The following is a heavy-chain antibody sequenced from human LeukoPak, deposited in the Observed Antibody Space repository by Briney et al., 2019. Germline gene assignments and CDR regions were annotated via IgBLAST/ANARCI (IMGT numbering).Heavy chain of an antibody. V-gene: IGHV3-48*03. CDR3: ARSHMYGGYGEDI. J-gene: IGHJ3*02. D-gene: IGHD2-15*01. CDR1: GFTFNTYG. CDR2: INSVGGTT. Sequence: GGSLRLSCVASGFTFNTYGMNWFRQAPGRGLEWISYINSVGGTTFYGDSVKGRFTISRDNANNTLYLQMNSLRAEDAATYYCARSHMYGGYGEDIWGHGTVVAVSS.